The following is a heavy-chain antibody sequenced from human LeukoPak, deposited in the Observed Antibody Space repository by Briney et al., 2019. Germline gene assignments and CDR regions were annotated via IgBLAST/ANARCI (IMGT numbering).Heavy chain of an antibody. J-gene: IGHJ4*02. CDR2: ISSSGSTI. D-gene: IGHD3-10*01. CDR3: ARDPARSPYYYGSEISGY. Sequence: GGSLRLSCAASGFTFSDYYMSWIRQAPGKGLEWVSYISSSGSTIYYADSVKGRFTISRDNAKNSLYLQMNSLRAEDTAVYYCARDPARSPYYYGSEISGYWGQGTLVTVSS. CDR1: GFTFSDYY. V-gene: IGHV3-11*01.